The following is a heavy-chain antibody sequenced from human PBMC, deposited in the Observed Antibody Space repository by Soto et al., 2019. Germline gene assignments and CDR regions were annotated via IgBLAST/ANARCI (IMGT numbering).Heavy chain of an antibody. V-gene: IGHV1-46*01. CDR2: INPSGDSR. CDR1: GFSFSDYF. J-gene: IGHJ4*02. Sequence: ASVKVSCKASGFSFSDYFMHWVRQAPGQGLEWMGIINPSGDSRNYAQKFQGRVTITRDTSTSTVYMELSSLTSEDTAVYYCAGLYHYDSSGYYDYWGQGTLVTVSS. D-gene: IGHD3-22*01. CDR3: AGLYHYDSSGYYDY.